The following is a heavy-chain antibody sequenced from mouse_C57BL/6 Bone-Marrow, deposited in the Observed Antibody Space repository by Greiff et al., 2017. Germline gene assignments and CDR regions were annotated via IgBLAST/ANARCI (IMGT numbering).Heavy chain of an antibody. D-gene: IGHD1-1*01. CDR1: GYTFTSYW. Sequence: QVQLKQPGAELVMPGASVKLSFKASGYTFTSYWMHWVKQRPGQGLEWIGALDPSDSYTNYNPKFKGKSTLTVDRSSSTAYMQLSSLTSDDSAVYYCARVWYYGSSPYCYVDVWGTGTTVTVSS. CDR2: LDPSDSYT. J-gene: IGHJ1*03. V-gene: IGHV1-69*01. CDR3: ARVWYYGSSPYCYVDV.